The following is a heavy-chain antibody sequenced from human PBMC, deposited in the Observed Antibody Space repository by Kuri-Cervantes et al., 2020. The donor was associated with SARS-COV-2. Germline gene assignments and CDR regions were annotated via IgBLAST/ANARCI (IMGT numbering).Heavy chain of an antibody. Sequence: SETLSLTCAVSGYSISSGYYWGWIRRPPGKGLEWIGSIYHSGSTYYNPSLKSRVTISVDTSKNQFSLKLSSVTAADTAVYYCARGLLLSTIDAFDIWGQGTMVTVSS. J-gene: IGHJ3*02. V-gene: IGHV4-38-2*01. CDR3: ARGLLLSTIDAFDI. D-gene: IGHD3-10*01. CDR1: GYSISSGYY. CDR2: IYHSGST.